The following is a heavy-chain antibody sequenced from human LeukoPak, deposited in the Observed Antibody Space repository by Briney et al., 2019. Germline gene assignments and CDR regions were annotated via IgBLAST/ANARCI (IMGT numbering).Heavy chain of an antibody. CDR1: GGSISSGDYY. CDR2: VYYSGST. J-gene: IGHJ4*02. CDR3: ARGYQLLYFDY. Sequence: SETLSLTCTVSGGSISSGDYYWSWIRQPPGKGLEWIGFVYYSGSTYYNPSLKSPVSISVDTSKNQFSLKLSSVTAADTAVYYCARGYQLLYFDYWGQGTLVTVSS. V-gene: IGHV4-30-4*08. D-gene: IGHD2-2*02.